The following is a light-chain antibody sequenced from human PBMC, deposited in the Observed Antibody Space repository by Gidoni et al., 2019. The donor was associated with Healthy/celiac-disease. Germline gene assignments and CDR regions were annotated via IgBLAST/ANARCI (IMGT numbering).Light chain of an antibody. CDR1: QIVLYSSNNKDY. CDR2: WAS. Sequence: DLVMTQSPDSLAVSLGERATINCKSSQIVLYSSNNKDYLAWYQQKPGQPPKLLIYWASTRESGVPDRFSGSGSGTDFTLTISSLQAEDVAVYYCQQYYSTPRTFGGGTKVEIK. V-gene: IGKV4-1*01. J-gene: IGKJ4*01. CDR3: QQYYSTPRT.